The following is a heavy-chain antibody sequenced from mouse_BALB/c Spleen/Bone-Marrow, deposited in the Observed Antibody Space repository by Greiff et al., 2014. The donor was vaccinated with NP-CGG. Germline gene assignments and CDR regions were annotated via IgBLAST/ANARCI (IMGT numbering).Heavy chain of an antibody. CDR1: GFTFSDYY. CDR3: ARDLISAAASFAY. D-gene: IGHD1-2*01. CDR2: ISDGGSDS. V-gene: IGHV5-4*02. Sequence: VQLKESGGGFVKPGGALKLSCGASGFTFSDYYMYWGRQTPGKRLGWVAAISDGGSDSYYRDGVKGRFTISRDNAKNNLYLQMSSLKSEDTAMYYCARDLISAAASFAYWGQGTLVTVSA. J-gene: IGHJ3*01.